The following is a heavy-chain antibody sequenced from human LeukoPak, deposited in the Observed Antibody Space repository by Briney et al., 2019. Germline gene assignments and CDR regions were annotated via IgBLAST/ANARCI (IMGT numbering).Heavy chain of an antibody. CDR3: TTEENVDTAMVFRY. J-gene: IGHJ4*02. Sequence: GGFLRLSCAASGFTFSNAWMSWVRQAPGKGLEWVGRIKSKTDGGTTDYAAPVKGRFTISRDDSKNTLYLQMNSLKTEDTAVYYCTTEENVDTAMVFRYWGQGTLVTVSS. D-gene: IGHD5-18*01. V-gene: IGHV3-15*01. CDR2: IKSKTDGGTT. CDR1: GFTFSNAW.